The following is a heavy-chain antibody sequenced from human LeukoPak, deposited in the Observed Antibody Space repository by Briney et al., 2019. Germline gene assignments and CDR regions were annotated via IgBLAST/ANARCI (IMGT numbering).Heavy chain of an antibody. D-gene: IGHD4-17*01. CDR1: GFTFSSYA. J-gene: IGHJ4*02. Sequence: GGSLRLSCAASGFTFSSYAMSWVRQAPGKGLEWVSAISGSGGSTYYADPVKGRFTISRDNSKNTLYLQMNSLRAEDTAVYYCAKDPLGDYVFDYWGQGTLVTVSS. CDR3: AKDPLGDYVFDY. CDR2: ISGSGGST. V-gene: IGHV3-23*01.